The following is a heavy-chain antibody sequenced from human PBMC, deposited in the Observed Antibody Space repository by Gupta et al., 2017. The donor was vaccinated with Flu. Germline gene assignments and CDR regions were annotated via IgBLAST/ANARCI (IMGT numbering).Heavy chain of an antibody. Sequence: EVQLVESEGGLIQPGGSLRLSCVASGFSFSNYEMNWVRQAPGKGLEWVSYIGSSGAIKYYIDSVRGRFTISRDNAKKSLYLEMNSLRAEDTGVYYCARVRLPDAYNWFDPWGHGTLGTVSS. CDR3: ARVRLPDAYNWFDP. J-gene: IGHJ5*02. CDR2: IGSSGAIK. D-gene: IGHD2-2*01. V-gene: IGHV3-48*03. CDR1: GFSFSNYE.